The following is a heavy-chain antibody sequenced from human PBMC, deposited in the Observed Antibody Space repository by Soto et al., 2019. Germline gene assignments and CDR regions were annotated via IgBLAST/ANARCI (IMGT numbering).Heavy chain of an antibody. D-gene: IGHD2-15*01. J-gene: IGHJ3*02. CDR2: IIPILGIA. CDR1: GGTFSSYT. V-gene: IGHV1-69*02. Sequence: QVQLVQSGAEVKKPGSSVKVSCKASGGTFSSYTISWVRQATGQGLEWMGRIIPILGIANYAQKFQGRVTITADKSTSTAYMELSSLRSEDTAVYYCARKLGYCSGGSCYNDAFDIWGQGTMVTVSS. CDR3: ARKLGYCSGGSCYNDAFDI.